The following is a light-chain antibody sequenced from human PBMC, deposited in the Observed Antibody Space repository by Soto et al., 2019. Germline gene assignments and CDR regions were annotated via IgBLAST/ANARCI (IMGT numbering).Light chain of an antibody. CDR2: DAS. V-gene: IGKV3-11*01. CDR3: QQRSHWPRT. Sequence: EIVLTQSPATLSLSPGERATLSCRASQSVSNYLAWYQQKPGQAPRLLIYDASNRATDIPARFSGSGSGTDFPLTISSLEPEDFAVYFCQQRSHWPRTFGQGTKVEIK. J-gene: IGKJ1*01. CDR1: QSVSNY.